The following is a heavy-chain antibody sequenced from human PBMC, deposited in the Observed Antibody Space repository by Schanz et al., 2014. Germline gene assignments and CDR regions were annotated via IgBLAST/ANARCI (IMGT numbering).Heavy chain of an antibody. Sequence: QVQLVQSGAEVKKPGASVKVSCKASGYTFPSYGISWVRQAPGQGPEWIGWISGYTGDTKYAQKFQHRVNMTTDRTTSTVYMEVRSLRFDDTAVYFCARDNGRIPAANSFDYWGQGTRVTVSS. CDR1: GYTFPSYG. D-gene: IGHD1-26*01. J-gene: IGHJ4*02. V-gene: IGHV1-18*04. CDR2: ISGYTGDT. CDR3: ARDNGRIPAANSFDY.